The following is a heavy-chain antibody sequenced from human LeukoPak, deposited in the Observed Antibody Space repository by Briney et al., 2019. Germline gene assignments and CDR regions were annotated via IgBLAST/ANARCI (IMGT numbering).Heavy chain of an antibody. CDR1: GYTFTSYA. CDR3: ARRSSSWSEFDY. CDR2: INAGNGNT. V-gene: IGHV1-3*01. Sequence: ASVKVSCKASGYTFTSYAMHWVRQAPGQRLEWMGWINAGNGNTEYSRKFQGRVTITRDTSASTAYMELSSLRSEDTAVYYCARRSSSWSEFDYWGQGTLATVSS. J-gene: IGHJ4*02. D-gene: IGHD6-6*01.